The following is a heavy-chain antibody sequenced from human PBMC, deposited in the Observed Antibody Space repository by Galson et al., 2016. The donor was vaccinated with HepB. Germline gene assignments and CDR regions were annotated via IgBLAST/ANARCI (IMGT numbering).Heavy chain of an antibody. CDR1: GDSLSSRTYY. CDR3: ARHFDWDYRNRWFDP. D-gene: IGHD3-9*01. J-gene: IGHJ5*02. Sequence: SETLSLTCTVSGDSLSSRTYYWAWIRQPPGKGLEWIGSIYSSGSSYYNPSLKSRVTMSIDTSKNQLSLRLSSVTAADTAAYYCARHFDWDYRNRWFDPWGQGTLVTVSS. CDR2: IYSSGSS. V-gene: IGHV4-39*01.